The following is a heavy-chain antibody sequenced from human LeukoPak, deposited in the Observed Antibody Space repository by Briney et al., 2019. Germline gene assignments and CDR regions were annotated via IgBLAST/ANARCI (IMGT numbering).Heavy chain of an antibody. Sequence: GGSLRLSCAASGFTVSSNYMNWVRQAPGKGLEWVSVIYSGGSTYYADSVKSLFTLSRDNSKNTLYLQMNSLRAEDTAVYDWARAVGGRDGYNDFDYWGQGTLVTVSS. J-gene: IGHJ4*02. CDR3: ARAVGGRDGYNDFDY. CDR2: IYSGGST. V-gene: IGHV3-66*01. CDR1: GFTVSSNY. D-gene: IGHD5-24*01.